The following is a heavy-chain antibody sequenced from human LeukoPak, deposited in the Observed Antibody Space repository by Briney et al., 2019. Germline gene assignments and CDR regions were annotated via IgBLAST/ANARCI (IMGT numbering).Heavy chain of an antibody. Sequence: GGSLRLSCAASGFTFGWIHWVRQAPGKGLVWVSHIKGDGSDTKYADSVKGRFTISSDNTKNTVYLQMNSLRAEDTAVYYCARVGSIAAAGTPDYWGQGTLVTVSS. CDR2: IKGDGSDT. CDR1: GFTFGW. J-gene: IGHJ4*02. D-gene: IGHD6-13*01. V-gene: IGHV3-74*03. CDR3: ARVGSIAAAGTPDY.